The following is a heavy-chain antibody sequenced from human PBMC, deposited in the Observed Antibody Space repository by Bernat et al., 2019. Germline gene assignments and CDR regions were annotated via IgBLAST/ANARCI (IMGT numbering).Heavy chain of an antibody. CDR1: GFTFNTYG. CDR3: VRGPLNDGDPSDY. D-gene: IGHD4-17*01. J-gene: IGHJ4*02. V-gene: IGHV3-33*08. CDR2: IWFDGSNK. Sequence: QVQLVESGGGVVQPGRSLRLSCAASGFTFNTYGMHWVRQAPGKVLEWVAVIWFDGSNKYYADSVKGRFTISRDNSKNTLYLQMNSLGAEDTAVYYCVRGPLNDGDPSDYWGQGTLVTVYS.